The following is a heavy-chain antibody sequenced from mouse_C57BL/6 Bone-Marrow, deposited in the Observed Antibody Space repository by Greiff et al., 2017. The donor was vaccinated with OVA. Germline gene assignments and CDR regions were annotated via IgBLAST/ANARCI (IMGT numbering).Heavy chain of an antibody. J-gene: IGHJ1*03. CDR1: GYSITSGYY. V-gene: IGHV3-6*01. CDR2: ISYDGSN. Sequence: EVKLMESGPGLVKPSQSLSLTCSVTGYSITSGYYWNWIRQFPGNKLEWMGYISYDGSNNYNPSLKNRISITRDTSKNQFFLKLNSVTTEDTATYYCARSLPFAYWGTGTTVTVSS. D-gene: IGHD6-1*01. CDR3: ARSLPFAY.